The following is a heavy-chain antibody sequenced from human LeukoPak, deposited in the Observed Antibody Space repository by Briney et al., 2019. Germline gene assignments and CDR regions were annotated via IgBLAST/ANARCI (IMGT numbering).Heavy chain of an antibody. CDR3: ARQNIAVAGIGAFDI. CDR2: IYYSGST. V-gene: IGHV4-59*08. CDR1: GGSIGSYY. Sequence: SETLSLTCTVSGGSIGSYYWSWIRQPPGKGLEWIGYIYYSGSTNYNPSLKSRVTISVDTSKNQFSLKLSSVTAADTAVYYCARQNIAVAGIGAFDIWGQGTMVTVSS. D-gene: IGHD6-19*01. J-gene: IGHJ3*02.